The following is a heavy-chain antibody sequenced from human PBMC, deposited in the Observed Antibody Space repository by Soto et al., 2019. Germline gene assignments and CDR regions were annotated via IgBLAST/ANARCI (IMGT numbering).Heavy chain of an antibody. CDR1: GYTFTSYA. J-gene: IGHJ6*02. Sequence: QVQLVQSGAEVKKPGASVKVSCKASGYTFTSYAMHWVRQAPGQRLEWMGWINAGNGNTKYSQKFQGRVTITRDTSASTAYMALSSLRSEDTAVYYCARRGYCSSTSCPYYYYGMDVWGQGTTVTVSS. D-gene: IGHD2-2*01. CDR3: ARRGYCSSTSCPYYYYGMDV. CDR2: INAGNGNT. V-gene: IGHV1-3*01.